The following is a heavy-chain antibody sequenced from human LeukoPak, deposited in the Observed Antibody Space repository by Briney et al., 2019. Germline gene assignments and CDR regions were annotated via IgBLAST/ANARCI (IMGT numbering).Heavy chain of an antibody. CDR3: ARGLSSGHAPGY. CDR2: ISGSGDST. V-gene: IGHV3-23*01. Sequence: GGSLRLSCAASGFTFSNNAMSWVRQAPGKGLEWVSVISGSGDSTFYADSVKGRFTISRDNAKNSLYLQMNSLRAEDTAVYYCARGLSSGHAPGYWGQGTLVTVSS. J-gene: IGHJ4*02. D-gene: IGHD3-22*01. CDR1: GFTFSNNA.